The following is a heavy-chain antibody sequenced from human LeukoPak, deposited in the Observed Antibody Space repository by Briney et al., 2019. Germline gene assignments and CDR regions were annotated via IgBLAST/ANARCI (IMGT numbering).Heavy chain of an antibody. J-gene: IGHJ4*02. V-gene: IGHV3-7*01. CDR1: GFTVSSNY. Sequence: GGSLRLSCAASGFTVSSNYMSWVRQAPGKGLEWVANIKQDGSEKYYVDSVKGRFTISRDNAKNSLYLQMNSLRAEDTAVYYCARERDTANFDYWGQGTLVTVSS. CDR2: IKQDGSEK. D-gene: IGHD5-18*01. CDR3: ARERDTANFDY.